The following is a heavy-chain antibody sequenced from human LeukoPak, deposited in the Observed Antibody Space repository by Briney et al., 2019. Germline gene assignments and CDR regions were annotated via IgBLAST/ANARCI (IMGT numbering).Heavy chain of an antibody. J-gene: IGHJ4*02. D-gene: IGHD2-15*01. CDR2: IKEDGSEK. CDR1: GFTFSTYW. V-gene: IGHV3-7*01. Sequence: PGGSLRLSCAASGFTFSTYWMTWVRQAPGKGLEWVANIKEDGSEKYYVDSVKGRFTISRDNAKNSLYLQMNTLRAEDTAVYYCTRDTGCSCGTCYSFYDSWGQGTLVTVSS. CDR3: TRDTGCSCGTCYSFYDS.